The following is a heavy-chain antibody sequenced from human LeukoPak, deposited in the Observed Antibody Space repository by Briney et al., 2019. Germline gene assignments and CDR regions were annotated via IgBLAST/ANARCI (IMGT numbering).Heavy chain of an antibody. CDR3: ARVREILVGIVDY. D-gene: IGHD2-21*01. CDR1: GYTFTGYY. J-gene: IGHJ4*02. V-gene: IGHV1-2*02. CDR2: IDPNTGDT. Sequence: ASVKVSCKASGYTFTGYYIHWVRQAPGQGLEWMGWIDPNTGDTKYTQKFQGRVSMTRDTSSSTAYMELSRLTSDDTALYYCARVREILVGIVDYWGQGTLVTVSS.